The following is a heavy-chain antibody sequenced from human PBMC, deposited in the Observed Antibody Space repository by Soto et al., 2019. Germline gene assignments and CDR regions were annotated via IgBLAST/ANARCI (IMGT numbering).Heavy chain of an antibody. CDR2: IYYSGST. CDR3: ARDAGYCSSTSCYKFGAFDI. Sequence: TLSLTCTVSGCSISSGVYYWSWIRQHPGKGLEWIGYIYYSGSTYYNPSLKSRVTISVDTSKNQFSLKLSSVTAADTAVYYCARDAGYCSSTSCYKFGAFDIWGQGTMVTVSS. CDR1: GCSISSGVYY. V-gene: IGHV4-31*03. D-gene: IGHD2-2*02. J-gene: IGHJ3*02.